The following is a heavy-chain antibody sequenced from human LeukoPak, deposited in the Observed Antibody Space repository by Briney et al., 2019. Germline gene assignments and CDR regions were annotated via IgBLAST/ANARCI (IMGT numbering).Heavy chain of an antibody. CDR3: ARVSSYLVAAIDYFDY. Sequence: GGSLRLSCAASGFTFSSYAMHWVRQAPGKGLEWVAVISYDGSNKYYADSVKGRFTISRDNSKNTLYLQMNSLRAEDTAVYYCARVSSYLVAAIDYFDYWGQGTLGTVSS. J-gene: IGHJ4*02. D-gene: IGHD2-15*01. CDR2: ISYDGSNK. CDR1: GFTFSSYA. V-gene: IGHV3-30*04.